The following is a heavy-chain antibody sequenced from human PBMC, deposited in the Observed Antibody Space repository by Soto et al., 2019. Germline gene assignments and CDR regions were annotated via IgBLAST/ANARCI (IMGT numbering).Heavy chain of an antibody. CDR2: ISAYNGNT. J-gene: IGHJ6*02. Sequence: QVQLVQSGAEVKKPGASVKVSCKASGYTFTSYGISWVRQAPGQGLELMGWISAYNGNTNYAQKLQGRVTMTTDTYPSTAYMELRSLRADDTAVYYCARLGIRLVYGMDVWGQGTTVTVSS. CDR3: ARLGIRLVYGMDV. V-gene: IGHV1-18*04. CDR1: GYTFTSYG. D-gene: IGHD3-9*01.